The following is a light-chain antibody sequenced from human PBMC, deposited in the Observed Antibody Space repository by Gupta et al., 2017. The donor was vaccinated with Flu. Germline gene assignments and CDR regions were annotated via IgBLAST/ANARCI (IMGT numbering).Light chain of an antibody. CDR1: QSISSY. CDR3: QQSYSTPPYT. Sequence: RDRVTITCRASQSISSYLNWYQQKPGKAPKLLIYAASSLQSGVPSRFSGSGSGTDFTLTISSLQPEDFATYYCQQSYSTPPYTFGQGTKLEI. J-gene: IGKJ2*01. CDR2: AAS. V-gene: IGKV1-39*01.